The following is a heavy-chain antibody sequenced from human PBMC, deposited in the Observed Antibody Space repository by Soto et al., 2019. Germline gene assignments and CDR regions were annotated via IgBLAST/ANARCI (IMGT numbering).Heavy chain of an antibody. J-gene: IGHJ5*01. D-gene: IGHD3-9*01. CDR2: ISSSSSYI. V-gene: IGHV3-21*01. CDR1: GFTFSSYS. Sequence: EVQLVESGGGLVKPGGSLRLSCAASGFTFSSYSLNWVRQAPGKGLAWVSSISSSSSYIYYADSVKGRFTISRDKAKNLLYLQMNSLRAEDTAVYYCAGEGTLYDILTGYTNWFDPWGQGTLVTVSS. CDR3: AGEGTLYDILTGYTNWFDP.